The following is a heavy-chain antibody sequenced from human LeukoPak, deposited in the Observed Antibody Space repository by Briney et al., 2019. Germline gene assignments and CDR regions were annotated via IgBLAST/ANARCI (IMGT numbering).Heavy chain of an antibody. CDR2: IYSGGST. V-gene: IGHV3-66*01. CDR1: GFTFSSYE. CDR3: AQGVEMATIDY. D-gene: IGHD5-24*01. J-gene: IGHJ4*02. Sequence: QPGGSLRLSCAASGFTFSSYEMSWVRQAPGKGLEWVSVIYSGGSTYYADSVKGRFTISRDNSRNTLYLQMNSLRAEDTAVYYCAQGVEMATIDYWGQGTLVTVSS.